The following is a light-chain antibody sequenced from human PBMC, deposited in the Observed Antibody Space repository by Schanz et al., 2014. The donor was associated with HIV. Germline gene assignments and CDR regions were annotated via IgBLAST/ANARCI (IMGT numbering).Light chain of an antibody. V-gene: IGLV1-40*01. Sequence: QSVLPQPPSVSGAPGQRVTISCTGSRSNIGAGSDVHWYKQLPGAAPKLLIYGDNSRPSGVPDRFSASKSGTSASLAIAGLQADDEGDYYCQSYDSSLRGYVFGAGTKLTVL. CDR2: GDN. CDR1: RSNIGAGSD. J-gene: IGLJ1*01. CDR3: QSYDSSLRGYV.